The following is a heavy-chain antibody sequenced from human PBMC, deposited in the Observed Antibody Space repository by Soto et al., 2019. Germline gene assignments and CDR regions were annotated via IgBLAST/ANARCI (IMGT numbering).Heavy chain of an antibody. CDR1: GGSISSGGYY. J-gene: IGHJ4*02. V-gene: IGHV4-31*03. CDR2: IYYSGST. D-gene: IGHD3-22*01. Sequence: SETLSLTCTVSGGSISSGGYYWSWIRQHPGKGLEWIGYIYYSGSTYYNPSLKSRVTISVDTSKNQFSLKLSSVTAADTAVYYCANTYYYDSSGYYFDYWGQGTLVTVSS. CDR3: ANTYYYDSSGYYFDY.